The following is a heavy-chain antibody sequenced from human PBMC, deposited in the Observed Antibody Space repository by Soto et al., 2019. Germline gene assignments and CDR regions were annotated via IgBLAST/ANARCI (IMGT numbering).Heavy chain of an antibody. CDR3: ASGIQLWLRRINNGYSG. V-gene: IGHV1-69*12. Sequence: QVQLVQSGAEVKKPESSVKVSCKAPGGPFSTYAISWVRQAPGQGLEWMGGIIPMFGTANYAQRFQDRVTITADESTNTVYMELSSLRSEDTAVYSCASGIQLWLRRINNGYSGWGQGTLVTVSS. J-gene: IGHJ4*02. CDR2: IIPMFGTA. CDR1: GGPFSTYA. D-gene: IGHD5-18*01.